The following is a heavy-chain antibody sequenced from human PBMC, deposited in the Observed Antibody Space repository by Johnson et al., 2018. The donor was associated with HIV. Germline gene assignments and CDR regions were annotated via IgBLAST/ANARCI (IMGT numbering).Heavy chain of an antibody. CDR3: ARSSTVVTPHDI. J-gene: IGHJ3*02. Sequence: VQLVESGGGVVQPGGSLRLSCAASGFTFSSYGMHWVRQTTGKGLEWVSAIGTAGDAYYPGSVKGRFTISRDNSKNTLYLQMNSLRAEDTAVYYCARSSTVVTPHDIWGQGTMVTVYS. V-gene: IGHV3-13*01. CDR2: IGTAGDA. CDR1: GFTFSSYG. D-gene: IGHD4-23*01.